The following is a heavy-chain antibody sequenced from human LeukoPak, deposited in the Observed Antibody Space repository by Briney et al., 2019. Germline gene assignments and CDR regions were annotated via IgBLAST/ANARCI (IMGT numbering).Heavy chain of an antibody. V-gene: IGHV3-23*01. Sequence: GGSLRLSCAASGFTFSSYAVSWVRQAPGKGLEWVSAISGSGGSTYYADSVKGRFTISRDNSKNTLYLQMNSLRAEDTAVYYCVYDSSGYSTPAFDYWGQGTLVTVSS. CDR1: GFTFSSYA. CDR2: ISGSGGST. CDR3: VYDSSGYSTPAFDY. J-gene: IGHJ4*02. D-gene: IGHD3-22*01.